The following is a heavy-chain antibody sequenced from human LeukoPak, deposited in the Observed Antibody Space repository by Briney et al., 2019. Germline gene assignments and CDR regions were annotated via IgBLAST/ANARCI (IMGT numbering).Heavy chain of an antibody. Sequence: GGSLRLSCAASGFTFSSYSMNWVRQAPGKGLEWVSSISSSSSYIYYADSVKGRFTISRDNAKNSLYLQMNSLRAEDTAVFYCAREGTKNYNGMAVWGQGPTAPVPS. V-gene: IGHV3-21*01. CDR2: ISSSSSYI. CDR1: GFTFSSYS. D-gene: IGHD3-10*01. CDR3: AREGTKNYNGMAV. J-gene: IGHJ6*02.